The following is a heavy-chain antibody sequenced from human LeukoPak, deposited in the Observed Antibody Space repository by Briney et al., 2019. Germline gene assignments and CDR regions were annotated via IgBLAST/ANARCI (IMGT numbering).Heavy chain of an antibody. J-gene: IGHJ2*01. CDR3: ARVTAAAGYYWYFDL. V-gene: IGHV4-59*01. Sequence: SETLSLTCTVSGGSISSYYWSWIRQPPGKGLEWIGYIYYSGSTNYNPSLKSRVTISVDTSKNQVSLKLSSVTAADTAVYYCARVTAAAGYYWYFDLWGRGTLVTVSS. CDR2: IYYSGST. D-gene: IGHD6-13*01. CDR1: GGSISSYY.